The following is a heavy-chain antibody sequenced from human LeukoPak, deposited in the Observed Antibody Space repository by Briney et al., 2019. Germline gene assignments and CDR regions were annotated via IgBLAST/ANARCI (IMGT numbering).Heavy chain of an antibody. V-gene: IGHV1-18*01. CDR1: GYTLTSYG. D-gene: IGHD3-10*01. J-gene: IGHJ5*02. Sequence: ASVKGSCKASGYTLTSYGISWVRQAPGQGLEWMGWISAYNGNTNYAQKLQGRVTMTTDASTSTAYMELRSLRSDDTAVYYCARAKITMPWFDPWGQGTLVTVSS. CDR3: ARAKITMPWFDP. CDR2: ISAYNGNT.